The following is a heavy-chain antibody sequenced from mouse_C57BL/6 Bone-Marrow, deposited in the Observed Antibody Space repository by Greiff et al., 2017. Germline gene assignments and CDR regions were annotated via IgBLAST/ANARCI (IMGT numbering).Heavy chain of an antibody. D-gene: IGHD2-3*01. CDR2: INPYNGDT. V-gene: IGHV1-20*01. J-gene: IGHJ2*01. Sequence: VQLQQSGPELVKPGDSVKISCKASGYSFTGYFMNWVMQSHGKSLEWIGRINPYNGDTFYNQKFKGKATLTVDKSSSTAHMELQSLTSEDSAVYYCARRGYYPLYFDYWGQGTTLTVSS. CDR3: ARRGYYPLYFDY. CDR1: GYSFTGYF.